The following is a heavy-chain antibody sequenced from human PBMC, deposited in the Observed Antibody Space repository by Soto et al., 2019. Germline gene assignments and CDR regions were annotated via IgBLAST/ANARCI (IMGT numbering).Heavy chain of an antibody. J-gene: IGHJ4*02. CDR1: GGSISSYY. V-gene: IGHV4-59*08. D-gene: IGHD2-15*01. CDR3: ARRYCSGGSCYFDY. CDR2: IYYSGST. Sequence: SETLSLTCTVSGGSISSYYWSWIRQPPGKGLEWIGYIYYSGSTNYNPSLKSRVTISVDTSKNQFSLKLSSVTAADTAVYYCARRYCSGGSCYFDYWGQGALVTVSS.